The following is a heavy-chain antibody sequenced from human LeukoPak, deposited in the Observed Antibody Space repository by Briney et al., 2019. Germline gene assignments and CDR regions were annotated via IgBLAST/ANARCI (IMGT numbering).Heavy chain of an antibody. Sequence: PGGSLRLSCAASGFTFSSYEMNWVRQAPGKGLEWVSHISSSGTTIYYADSVKGRFTISRDNAKNSLYLQMNSLRAEDTAVYYCARDPPDYSNGSGSHWGQGTLVTVPS. V-gene: IGHV3-48*03. CDR1: GFTFSSYE. J-gene: IGHJ1*01. CDR2: ISSSGTTI. D-gene: IGHD3-22*01. CDR3: ARDPPDYSNGSGSH.